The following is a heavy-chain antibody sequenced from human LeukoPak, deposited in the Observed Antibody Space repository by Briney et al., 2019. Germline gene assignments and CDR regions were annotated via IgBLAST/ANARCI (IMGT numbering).Heavy chain of an antibody. Sequence: GGCLRLSCAASGFTFSSYGMHWVRQAPGKGLEWVAVISYDGSNKYYADSVKGRFTISRDNSKSTLYLQMNSLRAEDTAVYYCAKNLLAAAGYFDYWGQGTLVTVS. CDR1: GFTFSSYG. V-gene: IGHV3-30*18. D-gene: IGHD6-13*01. J-gene: IGHJ4*02. CDR2: ISYDGSNK. CDR3: AKNLLAAAGYFDY.